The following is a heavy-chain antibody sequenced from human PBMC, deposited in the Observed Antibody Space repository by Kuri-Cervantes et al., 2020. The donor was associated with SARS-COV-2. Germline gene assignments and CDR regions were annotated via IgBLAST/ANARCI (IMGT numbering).Heavy chain of an antibody. CDR1: GGSFSGYY. Sequence: SQTLSLTCAVYGGSFSGYYWSWIRQPPGKGLEWIGYIYYSGSTNYNPSLKSRVAISVDTSKNQFSLKLGSVTAADTAVYYCARQMMSSITIFGVVITRNWFDPWGQGTLVTVSS. CDR2: IYYSGST. V-gene: IGHV4-59*08. CDR3: ARQMMSSITIFGVVITRNWFDP. D-gene: IGHD3-3*01. J-gene: IGHJ5*02.